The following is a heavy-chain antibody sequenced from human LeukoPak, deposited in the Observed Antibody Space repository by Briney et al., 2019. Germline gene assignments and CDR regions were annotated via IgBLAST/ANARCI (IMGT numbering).Heavy chain of an antibody. CDR2: MNQDGSAK. J-gene: IGHJ3*02. CDR3: ARYGYTGASDI. Sequence: GGALRLSCAASGXTFGSYWVTWVRQAPGKGLEWVANMNQDGSAKYYVDSLKGRFTISRDNARNSLYLQMNSLRVEDTAVYYCARYGYTGASDIWGQGTMVTVSS. V-gene: IGHV3-7*01. D-gene: IGHD3-16*01. CDR1: GXTFGSYW.